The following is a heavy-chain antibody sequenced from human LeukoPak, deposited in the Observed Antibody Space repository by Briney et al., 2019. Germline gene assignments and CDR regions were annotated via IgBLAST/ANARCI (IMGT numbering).Heavy chain of an antibody. D-gene: IGHD3-9*01. Sequence: GESLRISCKGSVYRVTTNCGSAVREMPPGNVWSMWGISTGDSDTRYSPSFQGQLTISADKSISTAYLQWSSLKASDTAMYYCARQVYDILTGYPTALIDYWGQGTLVSVSS. CDR2: ISTGDSDT. CDR3: ARQVYDILTGYPTALIDY. V-gene: IGHV5-51*01. CDR1: VYRVTTNCG. J-gene: IGHJ4*02.